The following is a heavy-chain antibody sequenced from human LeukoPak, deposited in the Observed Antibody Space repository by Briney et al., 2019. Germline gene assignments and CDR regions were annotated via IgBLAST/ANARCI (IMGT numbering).Heavy chain of an antibody. D-gene: IGHD5-24*01. J-gene: IGHJ4*02. CDR1: GFTFSSYA. V-gene: IGHV3-23*01. Sequence: GGSLRLSCAASGFTFSSYAMSWVRQAPGKGLEWVSAISGSGGSTYYADSVKGGSTYYADSVKGRFTISRDNSKNTLYLQMNSLRAEDTAMYYCARRDDHNGRDYWGQGTLVTVSS. CDR2: ISGSGGSTYYADSVKGGST. CDR3: ARRDDHNGRDY.